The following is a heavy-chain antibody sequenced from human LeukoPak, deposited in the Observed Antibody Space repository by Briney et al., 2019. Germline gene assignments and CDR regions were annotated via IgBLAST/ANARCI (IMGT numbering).Heavy chain of an antibody. J-gene: IGHJ3*02. Sequence: GGSLRLSCAASGFTFSSYAMTWVRQAPGKGLEWVSTISSSGGSTNYADSVKGRFTISRDNSKNTLFVQMNSLRAEDTAVYYCARGRDDYGDPDAFDMWGQGTMVTVSS. D-gene: IGHD4-17*01. CDR3: ARGRDDYGDPDAFDM. CDR1: GFTFSSYA. V-gene: IGHV3-23*01. CDR2: ISSSGGST.